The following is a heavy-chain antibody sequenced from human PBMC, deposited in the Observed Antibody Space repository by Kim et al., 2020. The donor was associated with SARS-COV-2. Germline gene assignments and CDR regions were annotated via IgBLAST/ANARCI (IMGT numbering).Heavy chain of an antibody. CDR1: GGSISSGSYY. Sequence: SETLSLTCTVSGGSISSGSYYWSWIRQPAGKGLEWIGRIYTSGSTNYNPSLKSRVTISVDTSNNQFSLKLSSVTAADTAVYYCPRLEGGDNWFDPWGAGTLGTVSS. D-gene: IGHD3-16*01. CDR2: IYTSGST. J-gene: IGHJ5*02. V-gene: IGHV4-61*02. CDR3: PRLEGGDNWFDP.